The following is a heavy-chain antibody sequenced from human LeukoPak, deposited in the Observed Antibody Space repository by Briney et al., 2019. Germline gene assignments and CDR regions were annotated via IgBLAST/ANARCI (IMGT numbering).Heavy chain of an antibody. J-gene: IGHJ4*02. V-gene: IGHV4-34*01. D-gene: IGHD3-16*01. CDR1: GGSSSGYY. Sequence: SSETLSLTCAVYGGSSSGYYWSWIRQPPGKGLEWIGEINHSGSTNYNPSLKSRVTISVDTSKNQFSLKLSSVTAADTAVYYCARGPVGGYWGQGTLVTVSS. CDR2: INHSGST. CDR3: ARGPVGGY.